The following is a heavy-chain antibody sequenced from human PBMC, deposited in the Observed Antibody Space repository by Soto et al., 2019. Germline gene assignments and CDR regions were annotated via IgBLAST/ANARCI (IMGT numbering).Heavy chain of an antibody. J-gene: IGHJ3*02. V-gene: IGHV1-8*01. D-gene: IGHD3-10*01. Sequence: QVQRVQSGAEVKKPGASVKVSCKASRYTFTSYDINWVRQATGQGLEWMGWMNPNSGNTGYAQKFQGRVTMTRNTSISTAYMELSSLRSEDTAVYYCAILASVGDVAFAIWGQGTMVTVSS. CDR1: RYTFTSYD. CDR3: AILASVGDVAFAI. CDR2: MNPNSGNT.